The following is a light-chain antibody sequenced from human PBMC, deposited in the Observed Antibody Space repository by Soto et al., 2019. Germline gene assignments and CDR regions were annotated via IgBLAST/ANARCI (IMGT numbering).Light chain of an antibody. Sequence: DIVLTQSPGTLSLSTEERATLSCRASQRVSKAYLVWYQEKPGQAPRRLIYGASTRATGIPARFSGSGSGTEFTLTISSLQSEDFAVYYCQQYNNWPRTFGQGTKVDI. J-gene: IGKJ1*01. CDR1: QRVSKAY. V-gene: IGKV3-15*01. CDR3: QQYNNWPRT. CDR2: GAS.